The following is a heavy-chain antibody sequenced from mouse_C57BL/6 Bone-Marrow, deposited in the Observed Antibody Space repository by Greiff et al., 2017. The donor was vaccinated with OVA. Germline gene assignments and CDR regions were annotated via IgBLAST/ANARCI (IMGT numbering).Heavy chain of an antibody. V-gene: IGHV1-81*01. D-gene: IGHD1-1*01. CDR2: IYPRSGNT. Sequence: VQLQQSGAELARPGASVKLSCKASGYTFTSYGISWVKQRTGQGLEWIGEIYPRSGNTYYNEKFKGKATLTADKSSSTAYMELRSLTSEDSAVYFCARPLYYGSSLFAYWGQGTLVTVSA. J-gene: IGHJ3*01. CDR3: ARPLYYGSSLFAY. CDR1: GYTFTSYG.